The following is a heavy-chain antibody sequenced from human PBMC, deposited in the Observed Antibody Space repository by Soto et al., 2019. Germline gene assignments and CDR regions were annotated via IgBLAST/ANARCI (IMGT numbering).Heavy chain of an antibody. D-gene: IGHD3-10*01. CDR3: ARGLLWFGELLSRPFDY. CDR2: IWYDGSNK. CDR1: GCTFSSYG. Sequence: QVQLVESGGGVVQPGRSLRLSCGASGCTFSSYGMHWVRQAPGKGLEWVAVIWYDGSNKYYADSVKGRFTISRDNSKNTLYLQMNSLRAEDTAVYYCARGLLWFGELLSRPFDYWGQGTLVTVSS. V-gene: IGHV3-33*01. J-gene: IGHJ4*02.